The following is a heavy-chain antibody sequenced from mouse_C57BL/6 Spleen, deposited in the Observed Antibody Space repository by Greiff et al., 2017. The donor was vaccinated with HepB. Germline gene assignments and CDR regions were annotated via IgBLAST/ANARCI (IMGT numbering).Heavy chain of an antibody. Sequence: QVHVKQSGAELVKPGASVKISCKASGYAFSSYWMNWVKQRPGKGLEWIGQIYPGDGDTNYNGKFKGKATLTADKSSSTAYMQPSSLTSEDSAVYVCARRGGVGGYYFDYWGQGTTPTVSS. V-gene: IGHV1-80*01. J-gene: IGHJ2*01. CDR1: GYAFSSYW. CDR2: IYPGDGDT. CDR3: ARRGGVGGYYFDY.